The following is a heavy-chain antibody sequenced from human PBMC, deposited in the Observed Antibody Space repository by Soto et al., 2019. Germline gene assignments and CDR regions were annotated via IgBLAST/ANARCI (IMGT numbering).Heavy chain of an antibody. V-gene: IGHV4-38-2*02. CDR2: IYHSGST. D-gene: IGHD3-16*01. Sequence: PSETLSLTCAVSCYSISSGYYWGWIRQPPGKGLEWIGSIYHSGSTYYNPSLKSRVTISVDTSKNQFSLKLSSVTAADTAVYYCARDARLRGIGFDPWGQGTLVTVSS. CDR3: ARDARLRGIGFDP. J-gene: IGHJ5*02. CDR1: CYSISSGYY.